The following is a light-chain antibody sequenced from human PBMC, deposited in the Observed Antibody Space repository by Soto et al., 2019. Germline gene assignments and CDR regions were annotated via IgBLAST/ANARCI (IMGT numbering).Light chain of an antibody. CDR1: QSVSSY. Sequence: EVVMTQYPVTLSVSPGERATLSCRASQSVSSYLAWYQQKPGQAPRLLIYDASNRATGIPARFSGSGSGTDFTLTISSLEPEDFAVYYCQQRSNWPPLTFGQGTRLE. J-gene: IGKJ5*01. CDR3: QQRSNWPPLT. CDR2: DAS. V-gene: IGKV3-11*01.